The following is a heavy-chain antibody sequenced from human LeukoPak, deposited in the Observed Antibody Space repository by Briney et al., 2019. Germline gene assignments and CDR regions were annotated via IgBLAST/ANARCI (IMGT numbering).Heavy chain of an antibody. V-gene: IGHV3-30*18. D-gene: IGHD2-21*01. J-gene: IGHJ6*02. Sequence: GGSLRVSSVGSGVTLSAYGMRSVCQAPRKGGVWVAVISYDGSNKYYAASVKGRFTISRDNSKNTLYLQMSSLRAEDTAVYYCAKGPYYGMDVWGQGTTVTVSS. CDR2: ISYDGSNK. CDR3: AKGPYYGMDV. CDR1: GVTLSAYG.